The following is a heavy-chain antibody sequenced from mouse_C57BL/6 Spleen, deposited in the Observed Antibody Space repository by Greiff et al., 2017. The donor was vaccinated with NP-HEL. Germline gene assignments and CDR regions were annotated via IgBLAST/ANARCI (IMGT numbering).Heavy chain of an antibody. J-gene: IGHJ3*01. CDR1: GFTFTDYY. V-gene: IGHV7-3*01. CDR2: IRNKANGYTT. Sequence: VQLKESGGGLVQPGGSLSLSCAASGFTFTDYYMSWVRQPPGKALEWLGFIRNKANGYTTEYSASVKGRFTISRDNSQSILYLQMNALRAEDSATYYCARRDYGSSWFAYWGQGTLVTVSA. D-gene: IGHD1-1*01. CDR3: ARRDYGSSWFAY.